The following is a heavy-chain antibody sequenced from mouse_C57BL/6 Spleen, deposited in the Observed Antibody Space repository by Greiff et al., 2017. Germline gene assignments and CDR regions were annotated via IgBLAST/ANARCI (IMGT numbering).Heavy chain of an antibody. CDR1: GYTFTSYW. D-gene: IGHD1-1*01. V-gene: IGHV1-69*01. CDR3: ATNDYDNSSWFAD. J-gene: IGHJ3*01. CDR2: IDPSDSYT. Sequence: QVQLQQPGAELVMPGASVKLSCKASGYTFTSYWMHWVKQRPGQGLEWIGEIDPSDSYTNYNQQFKGKSTLTVDKSSSTAYMQLSNLTSEDSAVYYCATNDYDNSSWFADWGQGTLVTVSA.